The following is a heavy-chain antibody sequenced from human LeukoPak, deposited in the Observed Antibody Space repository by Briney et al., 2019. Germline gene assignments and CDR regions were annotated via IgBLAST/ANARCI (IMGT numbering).Heavy chain of an antibody. CDR1: GFTFSSYW. D-gene: IGHD3-16*01. CDR3: ANEGGGAFDI. V-gene: IGHV3-7*01. Sequence: GGSLRLSCAASGFTFSSYWMSWVRQAPGKGLEWVANIKEDDSEKNYVDSVKGRFTISRDNAKNSLYLQMNSLRAEDTAVYYCANEGGGAFDIWGQGTMVTVSS. J-gene: IGHJ3*02. CDR2: IKEDDSEK.